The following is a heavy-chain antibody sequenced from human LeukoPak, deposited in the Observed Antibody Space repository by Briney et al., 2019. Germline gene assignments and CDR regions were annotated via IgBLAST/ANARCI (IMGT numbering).Heavy chain of an antibody. CDR2: ISYSGST. Sequence: PSETLSLTCVVEGYYFSGFYWTWIRQAPGKGLEWIGEISYSGSTKYNPSLKSRVTIEVDTSKKQIPLNLSSVTAADTAVYYCAKGKAAHYHSVTDEYYYYLDVWGKGTTVIVSS. J-gene: IGHJ6*03. V-gene: IGHV4-34*01. CDR3: AKGKAAHYHSVTDEYYYYLDV. CDR1: GYYFSGFY. D-gene: IGHD3-9*01.